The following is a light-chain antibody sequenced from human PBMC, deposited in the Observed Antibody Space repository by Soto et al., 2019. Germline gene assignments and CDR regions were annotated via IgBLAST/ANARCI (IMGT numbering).Light chain of an antibody. CDR3: LQDYNYPYA. CDR1: QGIRND. Sequence: AIQMTQSPSSLSASVGDRVTITCRASQGIRNDLGWYQQKPGKAPKLLIYSASSLQSGVPSRFSGSGSGTDFTLTISSLQPEDFASYYCLQDYNYPYAFGQGTKLEIK. CDR2: SAS. J-gene: IGKJ2*01. V-gene: IGKV1-6*01.